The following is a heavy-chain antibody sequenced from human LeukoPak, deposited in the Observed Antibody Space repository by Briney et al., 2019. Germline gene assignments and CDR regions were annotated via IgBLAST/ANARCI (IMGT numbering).Heavy chain of an antibody. CDR1: GFTFTFYA. CDR3: AKDPKHNDFWSGYSNWFDP. CDR2: ISGSGGST. J-gene: IGHJ5*02. V-gene: IGHV3-23*01. Sequence: GSLRLSCAASGFTFTFYAMSWVRQAPGKGLEWVSAISGSGGSTYYTDSVKGRFTISRDNSKNTLYLQMNSLRAEDTAIYYCAKDPKHNDFWSGYSNWFDPWGQGTLVTVSS. D-gene: IGHD3-3*01.